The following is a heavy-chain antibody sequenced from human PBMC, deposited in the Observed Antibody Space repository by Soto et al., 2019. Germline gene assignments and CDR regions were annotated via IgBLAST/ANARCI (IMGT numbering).Heavy chain of an antibody. CDR2: IYAGGNT. J-gene: IGHJ4*02. V-gene: IGHV3-66*01. D-gene: IGHD1-26*01. Sequence: EVQMLESGGGLVQPGGSLRLSCAVSGFTVITNYISWVRQAPGKGLEWVSDIYAGGNTYYADSVKGRFAISRDNSKNTLYLEMNSLRAEDTAVYYCARKKSIVGATGYFDYWCQGTLVSVSS. CDR3: ARKKSIVGATGYFDY. CDR1: GFTVITNY.